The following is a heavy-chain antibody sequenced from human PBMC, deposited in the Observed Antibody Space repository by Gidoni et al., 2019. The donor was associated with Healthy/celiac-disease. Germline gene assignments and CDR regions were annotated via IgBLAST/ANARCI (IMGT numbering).Heavy chain of an antibody. J-gene: IGHJ4*02. V-gene: IGHV3-23*01. D-gene: IGHD3-16*01. Sequence: EVQLLESGGGVVQPGGSLRLSCAAPGFTFSSYAMSWVRQAPGKGLEWVSAISGSGGSTYYADSVKGRFTISRDNSKNPLYLQMNSLRAEDTAVYYCPPLLRRSVGRGNWGQGTLVTVSS. CDR3: PPLLRRSVGRGN. CDR1: GFTFSSYA. CDR2: ISGSGGST.